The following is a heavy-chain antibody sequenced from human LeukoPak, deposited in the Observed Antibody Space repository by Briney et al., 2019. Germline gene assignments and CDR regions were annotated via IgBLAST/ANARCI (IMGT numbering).Heavy chain of an antibody. CDR1: AGSISSYY. V-gene: IGHV4-59*01. CDR3: ARVVVQRYYFDY. J-gene: IGHJ4*02. Sequence: PSETLSLTCTVSAGSISSYYWSWIRQPPGKGLEWIGYIYYSGSTNYNPSLKSRVTISVDMSKNQFSLKLSSVTAADTAVYYCARVVVQRYYFDYWGQGTLVTVSS. D-gene: IGHD3-22*01. CDR2: IYYSGST.